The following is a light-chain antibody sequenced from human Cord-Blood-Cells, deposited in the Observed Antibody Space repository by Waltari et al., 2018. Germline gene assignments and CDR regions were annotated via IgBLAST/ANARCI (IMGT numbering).Light chain of an antibody. V-gene: IGLV2-14*01. CDR3: ISYTSSSSYV. CDR1: SSAVGGYHY. CDR2: EVS. Sequence: QSALTQPASVSGSPGKSITISCTGTSSAVGGYHYVSWDQQQPSKAPKLMINEVSNRPSGMSNRFSGSKSGNKAPRTISGLQAENEADYYCISYTSSSSYVFGTGTKVTFL. J-gene: IGLJ1*01.